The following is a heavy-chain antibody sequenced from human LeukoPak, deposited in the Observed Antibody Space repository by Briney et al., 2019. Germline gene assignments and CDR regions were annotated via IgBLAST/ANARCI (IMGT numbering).Heavy chain of an antibody. CDR2: IGGNGDTS. Sequence: GGSLRLSCAASGFIFNNYAMHWVRQAPGKGLEYVSAIGGNGDTSYYADSVKGRFTISRDDSKNTVYLQMGSLRTEDMAVYYCATRHEYSYPYWGQGTLVTVSS. V-gene: IGHV3-64*02. CDR3: ATRHEYSYPY. D-gene: IGHD5-18*01. CDR1: GFIFNNYA. J-gene: IGHJ4*02.